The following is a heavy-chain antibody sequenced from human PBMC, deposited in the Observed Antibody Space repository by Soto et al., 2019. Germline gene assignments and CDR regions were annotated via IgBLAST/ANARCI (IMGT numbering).Heavy chain of an antibody. V-gene: IGHV3-23*04. J-gene: IGHJ4*02. CDR1: GFTFTRYS. D-gene: IGHD6-6*01. Sequence: EVQLVESGGGLVKTGGSLRLSCAASGFTFTRYSMNWVRQAPGKGLEWVSAISGSGGSTYYADSVKGRFTIARDNSKNTLSLQMNSLRVDDTALYYCAKAPASSLAASRPFDFWGQGTLVTVSS. CDR3: AKAPASSLAASRPFDF. CDR2: ISGSGGST.